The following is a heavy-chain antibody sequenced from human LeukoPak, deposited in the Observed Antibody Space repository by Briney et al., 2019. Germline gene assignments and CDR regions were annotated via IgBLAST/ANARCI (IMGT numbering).Heavy chain of an antibody. CDR3: ARCFVNWNYWFDP. J-gene: IGHJ5*02. D-gene: IGHD1-7*01. Sequence: SETLSLTCSVSGVSISSGSNYWGWIRQPPGETLEWIGSIYSRGSTYYNPSLKSRVTISVDTSKNQFSLKLSSVNAADTAVYYCARCFVNWNYWFDPWGQGTLVTVSS. V-gene: IGHV4-39*07. CDR1: GVSISSGSNY. CDR2: IYSRGST.